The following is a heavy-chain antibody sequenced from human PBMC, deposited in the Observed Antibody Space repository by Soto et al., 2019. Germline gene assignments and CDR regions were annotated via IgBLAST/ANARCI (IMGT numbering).Heavy chain of an antibody. CDR1: GFPFSSYW. V-gene: IGHV3-7*03. D-gene: IGHD6-6*01. CDR3: ARDTVSSSSNYYYYGMDV. J-gene: IGHJ6*02. Sequence: SLRLSCAASGFPFSSYWMSWVRQAPGKGLEWVANIKQDGSEKYYVDSVKGRFTISRDNAKNSLYLQMNSLRAEDTAVYYCARDTVSSSSNYYYYGMDVWGQGTTVTVSS. CDR2: IKQDGSEK.